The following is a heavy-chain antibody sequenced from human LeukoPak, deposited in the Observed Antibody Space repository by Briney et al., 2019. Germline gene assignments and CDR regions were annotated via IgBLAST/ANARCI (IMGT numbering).Heavy chain of an antibody. Sequence: SETLSLTCTVSGGSIRSSYYYWGWIRQPPGKGLEWIGSIYDSGSTNYNPSLKSRVTISVGTSKNQFSLWLSSVTAADTAVYFCARGGSDWYIDSWGQGTLVTVSS. V-gene: IGHV4-39*07. D-gene: IGHD6-13*01. CDR2: IYDSGST. J-gene: IGHJ5*01. CDR1: GGSIRSSYYY. CDR3: ARGGSDWYIDS.